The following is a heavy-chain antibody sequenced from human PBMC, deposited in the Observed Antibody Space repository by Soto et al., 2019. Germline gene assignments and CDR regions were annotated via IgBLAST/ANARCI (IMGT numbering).Heavy chain of an antibody. CDR3: VYRPGGRFGLFDY. J-gene: IGHJ4*02. V-gene: IGHV2-5*01. D-gene: IGHD3-10*01. Sequence: QITLKESGPTLVKPTQTLTLTCSFSGFSRSTSGAGVGWIRQSPGKALEWLALIYWNDNTLFSASLKNRLTISNDTSKNQVVLIMTNMDPVDTGTYYCVYRPGGRFGLFDYWGQGSLVIVSS. CDR2: IYWNDNT. CDR1: GFSRSTSGAG.